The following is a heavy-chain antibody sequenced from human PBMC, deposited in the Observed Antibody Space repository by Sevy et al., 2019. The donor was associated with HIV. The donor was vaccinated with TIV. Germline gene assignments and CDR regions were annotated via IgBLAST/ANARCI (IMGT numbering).Heavy chain of an antibody. CDR3: ARDGGPGYFDY. CDR2: IKQDGSEK. CDR1: RFTFSSYW. J-gene: IGHJ4*02. Sequence: GGSLRFSCAASRFTFSSYWMSWVRQAPGKGLEWVANIKQDGSEKYYIDSVKGRFTISRENAKNSRYLQMNSLSAEDTAVYYCARDGGPGYFDYWGQGTLVTVSS. V-gene: IGHV3-7*01.